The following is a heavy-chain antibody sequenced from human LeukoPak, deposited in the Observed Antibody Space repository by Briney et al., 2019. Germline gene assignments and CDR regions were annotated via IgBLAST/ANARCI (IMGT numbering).Heavy chain of an antibody. CDR1: GFTFSSYS. J-gene: IGHJ4*02. CDR2: ISSSSSSI. Sequence: TGGSLRLSCEVSGFTFSSYSMNWVRQAPGKGLEWVSYISSSSSSIYHADSVKGRFTISRDNAKNSLYLQMNSLRAEDTAVYYCASGYYDSSGYLGSYFNYWGQGTLVTVSS. V-gene: IGHV3-48*04. D-gene: IGHD3-22*01. CDR3: ASGYYDSSGYLGSYFNY.